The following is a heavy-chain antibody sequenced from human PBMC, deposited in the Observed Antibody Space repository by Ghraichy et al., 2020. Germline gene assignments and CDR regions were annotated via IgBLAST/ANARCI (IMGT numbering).Heavy chain of an antibody. D-gene: IGHD6-19*01. CDR1: GFDFSDAW. J-gene: IGHJ4*02. CDR2: LKSKNVGETV. CDR3: IRGSGWYEY. Sequence: GGSLRLSCAASGFDFSDAWMTWVRQAPGKGLEWICLLKSKNVGETVDYAAPVEGRFTISRDDSKNTLDMEMNNLRPEDTGVYYCIRGSGWYEYWGQGTLVTVSS. V-gene: IGHV3-15*01.